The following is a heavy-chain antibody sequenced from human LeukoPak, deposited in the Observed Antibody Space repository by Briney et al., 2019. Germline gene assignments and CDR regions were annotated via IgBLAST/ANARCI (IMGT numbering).Heavy chain of an antibody. D-gene: IGHD2-15*01. V-gene: IGHV1-8*01. Sequence: ASVKVSCKASGYTFTNYDINWVRQATGQGLEWMGWMNPNSGNTGYAQKFQGRVTMTRNTSISTAYMELSSLRSEDTAVYYCARARGYCSGGSCYYYFDYWGQGTLVTVSS. J-gene: IGHJ4*02. CDR3: ARARGYCSGGSCYYYFDY. CDR1: GYTFTNYD. CDR2: MNPNSGNT.